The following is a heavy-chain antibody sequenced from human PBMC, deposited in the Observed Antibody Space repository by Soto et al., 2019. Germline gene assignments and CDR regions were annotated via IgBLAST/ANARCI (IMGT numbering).Heavy chain of an antibody. V-gene: IGHV1-46*01. Sequence: ASVKVSCKASGYTFTSYYMHWVRQAPGQGLEWMGIINPSGGSTSYAQKFQGRVTMTRDTSTSTVNMELSSLRSEDTAVYYCARDYPEIYCSGGSCYDPGYYYYGMDVWGQGTTVTVSS. CDR3: ARDYPEIYCSGGSCYDPGYYYYGMDV. CDR1: GYTFTSYY. CDR2: INPSGGST. J-gene: IGHJ6*02. D-gene: IGHD2-15*01.